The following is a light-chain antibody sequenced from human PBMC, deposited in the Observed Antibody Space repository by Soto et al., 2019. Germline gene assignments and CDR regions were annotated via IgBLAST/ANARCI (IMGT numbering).Light chain of an antibody. CDR2: DVT. CDR1: SSDVGGYYS. CDR3: RSYTSSSTDV. J-gene: IGLJ1*01. Sequence: QSALTQPASVSGSPGQSITISCTGTSSDVGGYYSVSWYQQHPGKAPKLMIYDVTNRPSGVSNRFSGSQSGNTASLTISGLQAQDEADYYCRSYTSSSTDVFGTGTKLTVL. V-gene: IGLV2-14*01.